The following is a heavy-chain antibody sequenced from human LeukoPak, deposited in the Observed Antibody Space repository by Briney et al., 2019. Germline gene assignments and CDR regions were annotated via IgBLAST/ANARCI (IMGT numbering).Heavy chain of an antibody. CDR1: GGSISSYY. D-gene: IGHD4-17*01. V-gene: IGHV4-59*01. CDR3: ARVRDDYGDYHFDY. Sequence: SETLSLTCTVSGGSISSYYWSWIRQPPGKGLEWIGYIYYSGSTNYNPSLKSRVTISVDTSKNQFSLKLSSVTAADTAVYYCARVRDDYGDYHFDYWGQGTLVTVS. CDR2: IYYSGST. J-gene: IGHJ4*02.